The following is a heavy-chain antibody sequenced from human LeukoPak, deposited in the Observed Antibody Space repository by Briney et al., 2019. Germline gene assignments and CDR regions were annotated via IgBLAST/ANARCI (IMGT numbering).Heavy chain of an antibody. D-gene: IGHD6-6*01. Sequence: GGSLRLSCAASGFSFSSYGMHWVRQAPGKGLEWVAGISYDGSNKYYADSVKGRFTISRDNSKNTLYLQMNSLRAEDTAVYYCARVGGWQQLVPWAFDIWGQGTMVTVSS. J-gene: IGHJ3*02. CDR1: GFSFSSYG. CDR2: ISYDGSNK. CDR3: ARVGGWQQLVPWAFDI. V-gene: IGHV3-30*03.